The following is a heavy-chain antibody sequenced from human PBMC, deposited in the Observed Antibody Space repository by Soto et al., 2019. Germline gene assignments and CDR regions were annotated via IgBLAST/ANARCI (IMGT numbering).Heavy chain of an antibody. J-gene: IGHJ4*02. CDR3: ARDAFLNSRGADYDH. D-gene: IGHD3-16*01. V-gene: IGHV3-30-3*01. Sequence: QVRLVESGGGAVQPGDSLRLSCDASGFTFSTYALHWVRQAPGKGLEWVAFISYTGANQYYADSVKGRFTVSRDNSKNIAFLQMTTLKPEDSAVYYCARDAFLNSRGADYDHWGQGTLVTVSS. CDR2: ISYTGANQ. CDR1: GFTFSTYA.